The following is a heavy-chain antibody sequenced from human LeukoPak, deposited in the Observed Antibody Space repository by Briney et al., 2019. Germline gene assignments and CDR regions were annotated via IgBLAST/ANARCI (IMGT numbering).Heavy chain of an antibody. J-gene: IGHJ4*02. CDR3: ARGGKSELGTCDH. D-gene: IGHD7-27*01. CDR2: INPSSGDT. V-gene: IGHV1-2*02. CDR1: GYTFTSYG. Sequence: ASVKVSCKASGYTFTSYGISWVRQAPGQGLEWMGWINPSSGDTNFAQMFQGRVTMTRDTSISTAYMELSRLRSDDTAVYYCARGGKSELGTCDHWGQGTLVTVSS.